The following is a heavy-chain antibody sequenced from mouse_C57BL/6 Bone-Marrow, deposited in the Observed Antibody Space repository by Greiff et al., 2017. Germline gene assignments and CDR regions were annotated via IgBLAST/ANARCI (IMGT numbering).Heavy chain of an antibody. CDR2: IWTGGGT. CDR1: GFSLTSYA. D-gene: IGHD2-3*01. J-gene: IGHJ1*03. CDR3: ARDGGWPPYGYFDV. V-gene: IGHV2-9-1*01. Sequence: VQLQQSGPGLVAPSQSLSITCTVSGFSLTSYAISWVRQPPGKGLEWLGVIWTGGGTHYTSAITSRLSISKDNSKSQVFLKMNSLQTDDTARYYCARDGGWPPYGYFDVWGTGTTVTVSS.